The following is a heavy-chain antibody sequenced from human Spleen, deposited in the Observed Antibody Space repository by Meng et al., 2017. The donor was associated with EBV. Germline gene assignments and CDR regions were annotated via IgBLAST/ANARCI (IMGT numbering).Heavy chain of an antibody. CDR2: IYYTGST. D-gene: IGHD3-10*01. Sequence: QLQLQESGPGLVKPSETLSLTCTVPGGPITDTSYSWGWIRRPTGKGLEWIANIYYTGSTYYSPSLQSRVTISVDTSKHQFSLKLSSATAADTALYYCVRQVYYYGSGSWFDSWGQGTLGTVAS. V-gene: IGHV4-39*01. CDR1: GGPITDTSYS. J-gene: IGHJ5*01. CDR3: VRQVYYYGSGSWFDS.